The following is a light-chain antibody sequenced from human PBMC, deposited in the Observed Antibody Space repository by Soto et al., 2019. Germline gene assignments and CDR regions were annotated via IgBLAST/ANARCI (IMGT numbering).Light chain of an antibody. Sequence: EVVLTQSPATLSVSPGEGATLSCKASQSVDSRLAWYQQKPGQAPRLLIEGASSRGTDIPARFSGSGSGTEFTLTITSLQSEDFAVYYCQQYSKWPLAFGGGTGVEIK. J-gene: IGKJ4*01. V-gene: IGKV3-15*01. CDR1: QSVDSR. CDR2: GAS. CDR3: QQYSKWPLA.